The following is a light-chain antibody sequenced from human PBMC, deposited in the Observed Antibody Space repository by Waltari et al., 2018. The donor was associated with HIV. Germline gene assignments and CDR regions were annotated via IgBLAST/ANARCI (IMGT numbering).Light chain of an antibody. J-gene: IGLJ1*01. CDR2: SNN. V-gene: IGLV1-44*01. Sequence: QSVLTQPPSASGTPGQRVTISCSGSSSNIGSNAVNWYQQLPGTAPKLLIYSNNQRPSGVPDRFSGSKSGTSASLAISGLQSDDEADYYCAAWDDSLNGSYVFGPGTKVTVL. CDR3: AAWDDSLNGSYV. CDR1: SSNIGSNA.